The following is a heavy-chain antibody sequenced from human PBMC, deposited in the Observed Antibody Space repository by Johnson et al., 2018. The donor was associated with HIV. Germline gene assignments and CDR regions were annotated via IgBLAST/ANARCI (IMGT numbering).Heavy chain of an antibody. CDR1: GFTFSSYA. CDR3: ARGWRNTVAIDDGHVLHAFDI. CDR2: ISHDGSNK. V-gene: IGHV3-30-3*01. D-gene: IGHD2-8*01. Sequence: QVQLVESGGGLVQPGGSLRLSCAASGFTFSSYAMHWVRQAPGKGLEWVAVISHDGSNKYFADSVKGRFTISRDNSKNTLHLQMNSLRAEDTAVYYCARGWRNTVAIDDGHVLHAFDIWGQGTMVTVSS. J-gene: IGHJ3*02.